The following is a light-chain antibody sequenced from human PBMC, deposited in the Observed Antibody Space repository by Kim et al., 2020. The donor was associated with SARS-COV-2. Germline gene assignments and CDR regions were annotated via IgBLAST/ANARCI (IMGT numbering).Light chain of an antibody. CDR2: DAS. CDR3: QQYGNLPPT. CDR1: QDIANY. Sequence: EIQMTQSPSSLSASVGDRVTITCQASQDIANYLNWYQQKPGQAPKFLIYDASHLETGVPSRFSGSRSGTDFTFTISSLQPEDFATYYCQQYGNLPPTFGQGTRLEVK. J-gene: IGKJ5*01. V-gene: IGKV1-33*01.